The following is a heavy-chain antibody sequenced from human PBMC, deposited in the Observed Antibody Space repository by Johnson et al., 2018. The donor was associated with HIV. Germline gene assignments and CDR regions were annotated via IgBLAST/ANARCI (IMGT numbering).Heavy chain of an antibody. CDR1: GFTVSSNY. V-gene: IGHV3-66*01. Sequence: VQLVESGGGVVQPGRSLRLSCAASGFTVSSNYMSWVRQAPGKGLEWVSLIYSGGSTYYADSVKGRFTISRDISKNTLDLQMNSLRAEDTAVYYCARSGWYLSYAFDIWGQGTMVTVSS. J-gene: IGHJ3*02. D-gene: IGHD6-19*01. CDR2: IYSGGST. CDR3: ARSGWYLSYAFDI.